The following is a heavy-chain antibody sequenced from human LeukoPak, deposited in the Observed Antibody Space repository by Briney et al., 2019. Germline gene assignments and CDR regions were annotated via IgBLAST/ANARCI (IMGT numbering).Heavy chain of an antibody. CDR1: GFTVSTTL. CDR3: AKDLKMGAIVPEFDS. CDR2: ISNTAEST. Sequence: QPGGSLRLSCTVSGFTVSTTLMDWVRQAPGKGLEWVSSISNTAESTYYAGSVKGRFAISRDNSKNTLYLQMNSLRAEDTALYYCAKDLKMGAIVPEFDSWGQGTLVTVSS. D-gene: IGHD3-16*02. V-gene: IGHV3-23*01. J-gene: IGHJ4*02.